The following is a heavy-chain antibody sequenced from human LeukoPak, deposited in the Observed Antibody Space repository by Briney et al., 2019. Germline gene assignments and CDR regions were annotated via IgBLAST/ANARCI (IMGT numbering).Heavy chain of an antibody. J-gene: IGHJ3*02. Sequence: SETLSLTCAVYGGSFSGYYWSWIRQPPGKGLEWIGYIYYSGSTNYNPSLKSRVTISVDTSKYQFSLKLSSVTAADTAVYYCARRVDGDCGRASAYAFDIWGQGTMVTVSS. CDR2: IYYSGST. V-gene: IGHV4-59*01. D-gene: IGHD2-21*02. CDR3: ARRVDGDCGRASAYAFDI. CDR1: GGSFSGYY.